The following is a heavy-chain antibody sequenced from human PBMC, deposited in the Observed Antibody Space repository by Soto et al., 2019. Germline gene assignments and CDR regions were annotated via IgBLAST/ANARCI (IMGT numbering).Heavy chain of an antibody. CDR1: GFTFSSYA. CDR3: AKESVWQLVGDSKQSDAFDI. J-gene: IGHJ3*02. CDR2: ISGSGGST. V-gene: IGHV3-23*01. D-gene: IGHD6-6*01. Sequence: GGSLRLSCAASGFTFSSYAMSWVRQAPGKGLEWVSAISGSGGSTYYADSVKGRFTISRDNSKNTLYLQMNSLRAEDTAVYYCAKESVWQLVGDSKQSDAFDIWGQGTMVTVSS.